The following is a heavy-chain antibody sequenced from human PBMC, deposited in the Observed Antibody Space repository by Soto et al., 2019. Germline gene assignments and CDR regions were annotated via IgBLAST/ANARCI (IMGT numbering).Heavy chain of an antibody. J-gene: IGHJ4*02. CDR3: ARGGGFFDY. CDR2: ISISSSTR. V-gene: IGHV3-48*02. D-gene: IGHD3-10*01. CDR1: GFTFSSYV. Sequence: EVQLVESGGDLVQPGGSLRLSCAASGFTFSSYVINWLRQAPGKGLEWVSYISISSSTRYYADSVRGRFTISRDNAKNSLYLQMNSLRDEDTAVYYCARGGGFFDYWGQGTLVTVSS.